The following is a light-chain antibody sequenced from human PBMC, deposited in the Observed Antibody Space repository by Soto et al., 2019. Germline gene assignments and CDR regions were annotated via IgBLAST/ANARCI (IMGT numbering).Light chain of an antibody. CDR2: DVS. CDR1: SSDVGLYNY. J-gene: IGLJ1*01. Sequence: QSALTQPASVSGSPGQSITISCTGTSSDVGLYNYVSWHQQHPGKAPKLLIYDVSDRPSGVSNRFSGSKSGSTASLTISGLQAEDEGDYYCSSYSISTAYLFGTGTKLTVL. CDR3: SSYSISTAYL. V-gene: IGLV2-14*03.